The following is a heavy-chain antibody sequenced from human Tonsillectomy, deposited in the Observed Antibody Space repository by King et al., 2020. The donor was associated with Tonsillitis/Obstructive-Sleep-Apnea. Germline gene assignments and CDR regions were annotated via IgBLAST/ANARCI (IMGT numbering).Heavy chain of an antibody. CDR2: IYYSGDT. CDR3: TRHLSDLHHYYYMDV. CDR1: GGSIRIDSYY. Sequence: QLQESGPGLVKPSETLSLSCTVSGGSIRIDSYYWGWIRQPPGKGLEWIGIIYYSGDTYYDPSLKSRVTISVDTSRNQFSLKLSSVTATDTAIYYCTRHLSDLHHYYYMDVWGNGTTVTVSS. V-gene: IGHV4-39*01. J-gene: IGHJ6*03.